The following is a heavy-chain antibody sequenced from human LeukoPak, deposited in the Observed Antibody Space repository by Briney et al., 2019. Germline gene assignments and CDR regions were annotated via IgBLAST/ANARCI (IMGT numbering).Heavy chain of an antibody. CDR3: ARGGSSGWYQAFDI. CDR2: INPNSGAT. Sequence: ASVKVSCKASGYTFTGYYMHWARQAPGQGLEWIGSINPNSGATNYAQKFQGRVTMTRDTSISTAYMELSRLRSDDTAVYYCARGGSSGWYQAFDIWGQGTMVTVSS. D-gene: IGHD6-19*01. CDR1: GYTFTGYY. J-gene: IGHJ3*02. V-gene: IGHV1-2*02.